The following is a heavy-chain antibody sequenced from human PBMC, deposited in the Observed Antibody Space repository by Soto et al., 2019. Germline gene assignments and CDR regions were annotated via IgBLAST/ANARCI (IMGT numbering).Heavy chain of an antibody. CDR2: IYKSTTT. CDR3: ARGRYCLTGRCFPNWFDS. D-gene: IGHD2-15*01. CDR1: GASISTVDYF. Sequence: LSLTCSVSGASISTVDYFWAWIRQPPGQALEYIGYIYKSTTTYYNPSFESRVAISLDTSKSQFSLNVTSVTAADTAVYFCARGRYCLTGRCFPNWFDSWGQGTLVTVSS. J-gene: IGHJ5*01. V-gene: IGHV4-30-4*01.